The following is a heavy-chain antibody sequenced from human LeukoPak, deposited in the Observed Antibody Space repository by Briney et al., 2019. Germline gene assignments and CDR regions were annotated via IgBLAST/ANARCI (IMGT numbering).Heavy chain of an antibody. CDR1: GYTITAYL. J-gene: IGHJ5*02. D-gene: IGHD4-11*01. CDR3: ARAGTTITRGNWFDP. V-gene: IGHV1-2*02. CDR2: INPNRGGT. Sequence: GASVKVSCKASGYTITAYLVHWVRQAPGQGLEWRGWINPNRGGTNYAQKFHGRVTMTRDTSIRTAYLELNTLRSDDTAVYYCARAGTTITRGNWFDPWGQGTLVTVSS.